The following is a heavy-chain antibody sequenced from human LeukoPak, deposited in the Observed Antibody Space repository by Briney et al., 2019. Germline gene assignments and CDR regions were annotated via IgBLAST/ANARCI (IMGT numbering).Heavy chain of an antibody. D-gene: IGHD5-18*01. CDR2: IYYSGST. V-gene: IGHV4-39*07. CDR3: ARGAVVNGLDV. Sequence: SETLSLTCTVSGGSISSSSYYWGWIRQPPGKGLEWIGSIYYSGSTYYNPSFRSRLTMSVDTSKNQFSLKLSSVTAADTAVYYCARGAVVNGLDVWGQGTTVTVSS. CDR1: GGSISSSSYY. J-gene: IGHJ6*02.